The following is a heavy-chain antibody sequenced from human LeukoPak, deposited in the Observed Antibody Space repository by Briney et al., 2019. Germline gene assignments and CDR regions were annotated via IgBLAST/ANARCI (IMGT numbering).Heavy chain of an antibody. J-gene: IGHJ4*02. CDR1: GFTFSSYW. Sequence: GGSLGLSCAASGFTFSSYWMSWVRQAPGKGLEWVAYIKQDGSEKYYVDSVKGRFTISRDNAENSLYLQMNSLRAEDSAVYYCARGFLTGYYYYDYWGQGTLVTVSS. CDR3: ARGFLTGYYYYDY. CDR2: IKQDGSEK. V-gene: IGHV3-7*01. D-gene: IGHD3-9*01.